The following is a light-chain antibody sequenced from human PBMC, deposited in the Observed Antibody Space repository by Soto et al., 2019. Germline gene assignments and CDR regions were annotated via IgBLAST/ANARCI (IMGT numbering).Light chain of an antibody. CDR3: QQYFSTLT. CDR1: QSVDSSF. Sequence: EIVLTQSPGSLSLSPGERATLSCRASQSVDSSFFAWYQQKPGQAPRLLIYGASNRATGIPDRFSGSGSGTDFTLTISRLEPEDFAVYYCQQYFSTLTFGHGTKVEIK. CDR2: GAS. J-gene: IGKJ1*01. V-gene: IGKV3-20*01.